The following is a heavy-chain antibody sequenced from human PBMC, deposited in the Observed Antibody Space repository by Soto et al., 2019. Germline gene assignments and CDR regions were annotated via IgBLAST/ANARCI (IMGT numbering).Heavy chain of an antibody. CDR1: GGPIDSSSYY. CDR2: VHYRVNT. D-gene: IGHD6-19*01. V-gene: IGHV4-39*01. CDR3: ARRGTITVAVDY. J-gene: IGHJ4*02. Sequence: QLQLQESGPGLVKASETLSLTCTVSGGPIDSSSYYWDWIRQPPGKGLEWIGSVHYRVNTYYNPSLKIRVTISIDTSENQFSLSLSSVTATDTAVYYCARRGTITVAVDYWGQGTLLTVSS.